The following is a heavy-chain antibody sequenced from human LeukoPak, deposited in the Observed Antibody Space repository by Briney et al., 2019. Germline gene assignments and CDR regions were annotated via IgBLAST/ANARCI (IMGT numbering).Heavy chain of an antibody. V-gene: IGHV1-69*06. D-gene: IGHD6-19*01. Sequence: HGASVKVSCKASGGTFSSYAISWVRQAPGQGLEWMGGIIPIFGTANYAQKFQGRVTMTEDTSTDTAYMELSSLRSEDTAVYYCATAPLYSSGTFDYWGQGTLVTVSS. CDR1: GGTFSSYA. J-gene: IGHJ4*02. CDR3: ATAPLYSSGTFDY. CDR2: IIPIFGTA.